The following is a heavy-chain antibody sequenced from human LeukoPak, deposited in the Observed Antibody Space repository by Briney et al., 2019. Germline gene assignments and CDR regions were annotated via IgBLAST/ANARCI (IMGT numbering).Heavy chain of an antibody. CDR3: VEDVVVIVAAKPGI. V-gene: IGHV3-23*01. CDR1: GFNFSTYA. Sequence: PGGSLRLSCAASGFNFSTYAMGWVRQAPGKGLEWVSSISGTGDSTYYADAVKGRFTISRDNYKITLYLQMNSLRAEDTAVYYCVEDVVVIVAAKPGIWGQGTRVTVSS. D-gene: IGHD2-15*01. J-gene: IGHJ4*02. CDR2: ISGTGDST.